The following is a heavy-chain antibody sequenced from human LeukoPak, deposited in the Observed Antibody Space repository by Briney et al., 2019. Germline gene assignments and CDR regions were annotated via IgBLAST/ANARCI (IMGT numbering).Heavy chain of an antibody. CDR2: IKQDGSEK. CDR1: GFTFSSYW. D-gene: IGHD3-22*01. CDR3: ARTDSSGYYGNYGMDV. Sequence: GGSLRLSCAASGFTFSSYWMSWVRQAPGKGLEWVANIKQDGSEKYYVDSVKGRFTISRDNAKSSLYLQMNSLRAEDTAVYYCARTDSSGYYGNYGMDVWGQGTTVTVSS. J-gene: IGHJ6*02. V-gene: IGHV3-7*01.